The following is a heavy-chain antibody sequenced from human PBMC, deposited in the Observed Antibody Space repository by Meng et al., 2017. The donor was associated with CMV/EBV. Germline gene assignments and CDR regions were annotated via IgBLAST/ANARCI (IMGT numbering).Heavy chain of an antibody. CDR3: TRRYDYGEYFQH. D-gene: IGHD4-17*01. CDR2: IRSKANSYAT. V-gene: IGHV3-73*01. CDR1: GFTFSGSA. J-gene: IGHJ1*01. Sequence: SGFTFSGSAMHWVRQASGRGLEWVGRIRSKANSYATAYAASVKGRFTISRDDSKNTAYLQMNSLKTEDTAVYYCTRRYDYGEYFQHWGQGTLVTVSS.